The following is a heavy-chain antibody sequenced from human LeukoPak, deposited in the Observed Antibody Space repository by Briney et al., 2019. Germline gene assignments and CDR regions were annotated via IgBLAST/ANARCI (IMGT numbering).Heavy chain of an antibody. CDR3: ARWLQDAFDI. Sequence: SETLSLTCTVSGGSISSYYWSWIRQPPGKGLVWIGYIYYSGSTNYNPSLKSRVTISVDTSKNQFSLKLSSVTAADTAVYYCARWLQDAFDIWGQGTMVTVSS. D-gene: IGHD5-24*01. CDR1: GGSISSYY. J-gene: IGHJ3*02. V-gene: IGHV4-59*08. CDR2: IYYSGST.